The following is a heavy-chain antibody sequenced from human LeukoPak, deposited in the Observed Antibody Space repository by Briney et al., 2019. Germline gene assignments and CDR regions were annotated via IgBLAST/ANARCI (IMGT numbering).Heavy chain of an antibody. CDR1: GFTVSSNY. J-gene: IGHJ4*02. D-gene: IGHD4-23*01. V-gene: IGHV3-66*01. CDR2: IYSGGST. CDR3: ATARTTVVTPDY. Sequence: GGSLRLSCAASGFTVSSNYMSWVRQAPGKGLEWVSVIYSGGSTYYADSVKGRFTISRDNSKSTLYLQMNSLRAEDTAVYYCATARTTVVTPDYWGQGTLVTVSS.